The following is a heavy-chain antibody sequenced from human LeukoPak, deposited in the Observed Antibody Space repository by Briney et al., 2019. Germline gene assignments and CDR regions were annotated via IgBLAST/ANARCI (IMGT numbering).Heavy chain of an antibody. CDR2: ISYDGSNK. Sequence: PGGSLRFSCAASGFTFSSYGMHWVRQAPGKGLEWVAVISYDGSNKYYADSVKGRFTISRDNSKNTLYLQMNSLRAEDTAVYYCAKDADTYPIAVAGYSDYWGQGTLVTASS. CDR3: AKDADTYPIAVAGYSDY. J-gene: IGHJ4*02. V-gene: IGHV3-30*18. D-gene: IGHD6-19*01. CDR1: GFTFSSYG.